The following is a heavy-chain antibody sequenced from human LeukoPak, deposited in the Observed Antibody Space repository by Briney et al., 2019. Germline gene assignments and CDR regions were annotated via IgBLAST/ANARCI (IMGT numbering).Heavy chain of an antibody. V-gene: IGHV1-2*02. CDR1: GYTFTGYY. J-gene: IGHJ6*03. CDR2: INPNSGGT. D-gene: IGHD2-2*01. CDR3: ATNPPDIVVVPAARSAYCSGGSCPYYYYYYMDV. Sequence: GASVKVSCKASGYTFTGYYMHWVRQAPGQGLEWMGWINPNSGGTNYAQKFQGRVTMTRDTSISTAYMELSRLRSDDTAVYYCATNPPDIVVVPAARSAYCSGGSCPYYYYYYMDVWAKGPRSPSP.